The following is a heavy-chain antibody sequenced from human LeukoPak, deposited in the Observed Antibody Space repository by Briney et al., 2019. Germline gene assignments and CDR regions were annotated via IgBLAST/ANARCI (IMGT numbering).Heavy chain of an antibody. CDR3: ARGLFGGFAAAPFDH. J-gene: IGHJ4*02. V-gene: IGHV1-69*04. D-gene: IGHD2-2*01. Sequence: ASVKVSCKASGGTFSSYAISWVRQAPGQGLEWMGRIIPILGIANYAQKFQGRVTITADKSTSTAYMELTHLRPDDTAVYFCARGLFGGFAAAPFDHWGQGTLVTVSP. CDR1: GGTFSSYA. CDR2: IIPILGIA.